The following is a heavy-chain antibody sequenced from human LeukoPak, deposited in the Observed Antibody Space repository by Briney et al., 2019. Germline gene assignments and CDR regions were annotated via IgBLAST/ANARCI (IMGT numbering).Heavy chain of an antibody. Sequence: GGSLRLSCAASGFTFSSYSMNWVRQAPGKGLEWVSSISSSSSYIYYADSVKGRFTISRDNAKNSLYLQMNSLSAEDTAVYYCARASGPRRNAFDIWGQGTMVTVSS. CDR2: ISSSSSYI. V-gene: IGHV3-21*01. D-gene: IGHD6-19*01. J-gene: IGHJ3*02. CDR3: ARASGPRRNAFDI. CDR1: GFTFSSYS.